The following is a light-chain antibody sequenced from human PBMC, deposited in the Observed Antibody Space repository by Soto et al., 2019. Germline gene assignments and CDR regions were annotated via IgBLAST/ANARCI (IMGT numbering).Light chain of an antibody. CDR1: SSNIGAGYD. CDR3: QSYDSSLSGWV. V-gene: IGLV1-40*01. CDR2: GNS. Sequence: QLVLTQPPSVSGAPGQRVTISCTGSSSNIGAGYDVKWYQQLPGTAPKLLIYGNSHRPSGVPDRFSGSKSGTSASLAITGLQAEDEAEYYCQSYDSSLSGWVFGGGTKLTVL. J-gene: IGLJ3*02.